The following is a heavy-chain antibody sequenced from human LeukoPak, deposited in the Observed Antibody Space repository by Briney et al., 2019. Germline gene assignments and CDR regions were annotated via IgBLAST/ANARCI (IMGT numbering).Heavy chain of an antibody. V-gene: IGHV3-23*01. CDR2: LSGSGGST. CDR3: AKDRTPAKYSSSLGAFDI. CDR1: GSTFSNYA. Sequence: ESGGSLRLSCAASGSTFSNYAMSWVRQAPGKGLEWVSALSGSGGSTYYADSVKGRFTISRDNSKNTLYLQMNSLRAEDTAVYYCAKDRTPAKYSSSLGAFDIWGQGTMVTVSS. D-gene: IGHD6-6*01. J-gene: IGHJ3*02.